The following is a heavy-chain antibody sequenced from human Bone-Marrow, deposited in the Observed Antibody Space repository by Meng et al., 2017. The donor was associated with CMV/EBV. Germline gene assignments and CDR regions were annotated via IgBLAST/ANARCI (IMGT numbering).Heavy chain of an antibody. V-gene: IGHV3-7*03. Sequence: GESLKISCAASGFTFSSYWMSWVRQAPGKGLEWVANIKQDGSEKYYVDSVKGRFTISRDNAKNSLYLQMNSLRAEDTAVYYCAQSGYYFVSDYWGQGTLVTVSS. CDR2: IKQDGSEK. J-gene: IGHJ4*02. D-gene: IGHD3-3*01. CDR3: AQSGYYFVSDY. CDR1: GFTFSSYW.